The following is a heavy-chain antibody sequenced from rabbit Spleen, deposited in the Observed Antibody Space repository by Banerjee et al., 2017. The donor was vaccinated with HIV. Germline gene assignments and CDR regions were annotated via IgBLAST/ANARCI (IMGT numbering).Heavy chain of an antibody. CDR3: ARDGAGGSYFAL. CDR2: IDPVFGIT. Sequence: QLVESRGGLVQPGGSLKLSCKASGFTLSSYYMNWVRQAPGKGLEWIGYIDPVFGITYYANWVNGRFSSSRENAQNTVSLQMTSLTAADTATYFCARDGAGGSYFALWGQGTLVTVS. J-gene: IGHJ4*01. V-gene: IGHV1S7*01. D-gene: IGHD8-1*01. CDR1: GFTLSSYY.